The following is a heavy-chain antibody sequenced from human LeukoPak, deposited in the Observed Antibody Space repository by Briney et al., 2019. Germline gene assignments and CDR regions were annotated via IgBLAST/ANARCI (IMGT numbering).Heavy chain of an antibody. CDR3: ARGRLGKDAFDI. CDR1: GFTFSSHN. Sequence: GGSLRLSCAASGFTFSSHNMNWVRQAPGKGLEWVPCITSTSGYIYYADSVKGRFTISRDNAKNSLYLQMNSLRAEDTAVYYCARGRLGKDAFDIWGQGTMVTVSS. J-gene: IGHJ3*02. CDR2: ITSTSGYI. V-gene: IGHV3-21*01. D-gene: IGHD7-27*01.